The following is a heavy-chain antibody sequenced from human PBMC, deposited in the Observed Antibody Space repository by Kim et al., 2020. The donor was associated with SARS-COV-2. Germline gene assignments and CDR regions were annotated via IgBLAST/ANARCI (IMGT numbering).Heavy chain of an antibody. J-gene: IGHJ4*02. D-gene: IGHD3-10*01. Sequence: GGSLRLSCAASGFTFSSYGMHWVRQAPGKGLEWVAVISYDGSNKYYADSVKGRFTISRDNSKNTLYLQMNSLRAEDTAVYYCARDRYSDGSGSYFDYWGQGTLVTVSS. CDR1: GFTFSSYG. CDR3: ARDRYSDGSGSYFDY. CDR2: ISYDGSNK. V-gene: IGHV3-33*05.